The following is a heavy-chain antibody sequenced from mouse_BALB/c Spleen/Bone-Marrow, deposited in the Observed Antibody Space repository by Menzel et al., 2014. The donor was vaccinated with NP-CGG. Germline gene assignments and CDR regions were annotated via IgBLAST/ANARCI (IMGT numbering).Heavy chain of an antibody. D-gene: IGHD1-1*01. CDR2: IWSGGST. CDR3: TRYGSILDY. CDR1: GFSLTSYG. V-gene: IGHV2-2*02. J-gene: IGHJ2*01. Sequence: QVQLQQSGPGLVQPSQSLSITCTVSGFSLTSYGVHWVRQSPGKGLEWLGVIWSGGSTDYNAAFTSRLSISKNNSKTQVIFKMNSLQDNDTAIYYCTRYGSILDYWGQGTTLTVSS.